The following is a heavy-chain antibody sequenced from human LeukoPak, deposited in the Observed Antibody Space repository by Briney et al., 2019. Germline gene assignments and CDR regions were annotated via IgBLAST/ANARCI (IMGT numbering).Heavy chain of an antibody. D-gene: IGHD6-19*01. CDR1: GFTFSNFA. V-gene: IGHV3-23*01. Sequence: GGSLRLSCTASGFTFSNFAMSWVRQAPGKGLEWVSTISGSGGSTFYADSVKGRFPNSRDNYMNTLFMQMNRLAAEHTDIYYCAKAGSSGWSSSGGDYWGQGSLVTVSS. CDR3: AKAGSSGWSSSGGDY. J-gene: IGHJ4*02. CDR2: ISGSGGST.